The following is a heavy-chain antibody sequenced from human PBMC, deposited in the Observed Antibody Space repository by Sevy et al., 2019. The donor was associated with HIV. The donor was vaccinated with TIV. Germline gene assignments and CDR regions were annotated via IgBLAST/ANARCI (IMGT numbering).Heavy chain of an antibody. V-gene: IGHV3-53*01. CDR1: GFTVSSNY. Sequence: GGSLRLSCAASGFTVSSNYMSWVRQAPEKGLEWVSVIYSGGSTYYADSVKGRFTISRDNSKNTLYLQMNSLRAEDTAVYYCARDRWFGELNLVGAFDIWGQGTMVTVSS. CDR3: ARDRWFGELNLVGAFDI. D-gene: IGHD3-10*01. J-gene: IGHJ3*02. CDR2: IYSGGST.